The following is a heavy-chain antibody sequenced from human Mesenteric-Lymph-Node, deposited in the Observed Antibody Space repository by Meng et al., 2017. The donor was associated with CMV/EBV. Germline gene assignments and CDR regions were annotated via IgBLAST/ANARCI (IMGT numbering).Heavy chain of an antibody. D-gene: IGHD5-24*01. V-gene: IGHV4-39*07. CDR2: IYYSGRT. CDR1: GASISSTNYY. CDR3: ARDLGGYRLSYYFDF. Sequence: GSLRLSCTVSGASISSTNYYWGCIRQPPGKGLEWIGSIYYSGRTDYSPSLKSRVTISVDTSKNQFSLKLSSVTAADKAVFYCARDLGGYRLSYYFDFWGQGALVTVSS. J-gene: IGHJ4*02.